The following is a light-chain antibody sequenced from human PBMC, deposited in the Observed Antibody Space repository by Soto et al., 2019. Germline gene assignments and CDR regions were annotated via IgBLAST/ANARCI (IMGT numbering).Light chain of an antibody. CDR2: GAS. Sequence: EIVMTQSAATLSVSPGERATLSCGASQSVGSNLAWYQQKPGQAPRLLLYGASTRATGIPARFSGSGSGTEFTLTISSLQSEDFAVYYCQQYNNWPPWTFGQGTKVDIK. CDR3: QQYNNWPPWT. V-gene: IGKV3-15*01. CDR1: QSVGSN. J-gene: IGKJ1*01.